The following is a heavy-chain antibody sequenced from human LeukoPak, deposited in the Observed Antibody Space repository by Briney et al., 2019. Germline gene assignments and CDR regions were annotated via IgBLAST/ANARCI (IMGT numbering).Heavy chain of an antibody. Sequence: GGSLRLSSAASGITFSSYAMSWVRQAPGKGLEWVSGIRGSGGSTYYADSVKGRFTISRDNSKNTLYLQMNSLRAEDTAVYYCANYGNPSGDYWGQGTLVTVSS. CDR1: GITFSSYA. CDR2: IRGSGGST. D-gene: IGHD1-14*01. CDR3: ANYGNPSGDY. V-gene: IGHV3-23*01. J-gene: IGHJ4*02.